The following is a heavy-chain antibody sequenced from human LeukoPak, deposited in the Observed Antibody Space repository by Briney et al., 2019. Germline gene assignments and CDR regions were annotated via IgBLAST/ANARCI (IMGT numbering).Heavy chain of an antibody. V-gene: IGHV3-74*01. CDR3: ATGYRSAYSCDS. J-gene: IGHJ4*02. D-gene: IGHD5-12*01. CDR1: GFTFSVYY. Sequence: GGSLRLSCAASGFTFSVYYMFWVRQAPGKGLVWVSSISPDATKSRYADFVEGRLTISRDNAKNTLYLQLNSLRVEDAAVYYCATGYRSAYSCDSWGQGTLVTVSS. CDR2: ISPDATKS.